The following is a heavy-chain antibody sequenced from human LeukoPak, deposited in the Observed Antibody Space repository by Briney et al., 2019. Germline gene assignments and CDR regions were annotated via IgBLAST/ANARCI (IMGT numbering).Heavy chain of an antibody. Sequence: ASVKVSCKASGYTFTSYYMHWVRQAPGQGLEWMGIINPSGGSTSYAQKFQGRVTMTRDTSTSTVYMELSSLRSEDTAVYYCARDLLSSSSWSDWFDPWGQGTVVTVSS. J-gene: IGHJ5*02. CDR1: GYTFTSYY. CDR2: INPSGGST. V-gene: IGHV1-46*01. D-gene: IGHD6-13*01. CDR3: ARDLLSSSSWSDWFDP.